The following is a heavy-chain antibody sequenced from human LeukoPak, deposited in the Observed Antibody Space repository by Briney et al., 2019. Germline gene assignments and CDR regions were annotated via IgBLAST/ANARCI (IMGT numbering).Heavy chain of an antibody. V-gene: IGHV4-34*12. J-gene: IGHJ4*02. D-gene: IGHD2-2*01. Sequence: SETLSLTCAVFGGSLSGYYWTWIRQPPGKGLEWIGEIIDDGTTKYNPSLKSRVTISVDTSKNQFSLKLSSVTAADTAVYYCAREISYCSSTSCPFDYWGQGTLVTVSS. CDR2: IIDDGTT. CDR1: GGSLSGYY. CDR3: AREISYCSSTSCPFDY.